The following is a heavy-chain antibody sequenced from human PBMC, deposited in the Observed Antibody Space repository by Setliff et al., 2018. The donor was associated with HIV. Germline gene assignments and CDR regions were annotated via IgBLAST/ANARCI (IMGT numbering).Heavy chain of an antibody. V-gene: IGHV1-8*03. CDR1: GYTFTSYD. J-gene: IGHJ6*02. CDR3: ARDSGDDYSDYYYYGMDV. Sequence: ASVKVSCKTSGYTFTSYDINWVRQATGQGLEWMGWMNPNSGNRGYAQKFQGRVTISRNTSASTAYMELSSLRSEDTALYYCARDSGDDYSDYYYYGMDVWGQGTTVTVSS. D-gene: IGHD4-4*01. CDR2: MNPNSGNR.